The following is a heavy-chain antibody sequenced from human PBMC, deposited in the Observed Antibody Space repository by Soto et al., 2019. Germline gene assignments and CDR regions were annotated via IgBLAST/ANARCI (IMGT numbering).Heavy chain of an antibody. CDR3: ARGKEGSSWYFDF. Sequence: QVQLQESGPGLVKPSETLSLTCTVSGGFISNHHWSWIRQSPGNELEWIGYIHYTGITTYNPSLKSRLTISVDTSKNQFSLRLSSVTAADTAMYYFARGKEGSSWYFDFWGQGTLVTVSS. CDR1: GGFISNHH. V-gene: IGHV4-59*11. CDR2: IHYTGIT. J-gene: IGHJ4*02. D-gene: IGHD6-13*01.